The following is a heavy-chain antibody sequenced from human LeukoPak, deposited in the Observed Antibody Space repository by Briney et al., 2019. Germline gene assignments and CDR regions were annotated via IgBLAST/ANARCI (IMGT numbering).Heavy chain of an antibody. Sequence: SETLSLTCTVSGGSISSYYWSWIRQPPGKGLEWIGYIYYSGSTNYNPPLRSRVTISVDTSKNQFSLKLSSVTAADTAVYYCARGLVGARYYFDYWGQGTLVTVSS. CDR1: GGSISSYY. CDR3: ARGLVGARYYFDY. CDR2: IYYSGST. V-gene: IGHV4-59*01. D-gene: IGHD1-26*01. J-gene: IGHJ4*02.